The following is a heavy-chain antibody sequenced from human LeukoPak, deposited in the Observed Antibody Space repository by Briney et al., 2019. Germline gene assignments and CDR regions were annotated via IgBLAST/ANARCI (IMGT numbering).Heavy chain of an antibody. V-gene: IGHV3-21*04. Sequence: GGSLRLSCAASGFTFSSYSMNWVRQAPGKGLEWVSSISSSSYIYYADSVKGRFTISRDNAKNSLYLQMNTLRVEDTAVYYCATPSRVGATTDPDYWGQGTLVTVSS. J-gene: IGHJ4*02. CDR3: ATPSRVGATTDPDY. D-gene: IGHD1-26*01. CDR2: ISSSSYI. CDR1: GFTFSSYS.